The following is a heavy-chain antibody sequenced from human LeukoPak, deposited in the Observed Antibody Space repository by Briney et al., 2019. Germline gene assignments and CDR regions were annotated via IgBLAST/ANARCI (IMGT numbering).Heavy chain of an antibody. D-gene: IGHD6-19*01. J-gene: IGHJ5*02. CDR2: ISAYNGNT. V-gene: IGHV1-18*01. CDR1: GYTFTSYG. Sequence: GASVKVSCKASGYTFTSYGISWVRQAPGQGLEWMGWISAYNGNTNYAQKLQGRVTMTTDTSTSTAYMELRSLRSDDTAVYYCARLGYSISGQWLVPNWFDPWGQGTLVTVSS. CDR3: ARLGYSISGQWLVPNWFDP.